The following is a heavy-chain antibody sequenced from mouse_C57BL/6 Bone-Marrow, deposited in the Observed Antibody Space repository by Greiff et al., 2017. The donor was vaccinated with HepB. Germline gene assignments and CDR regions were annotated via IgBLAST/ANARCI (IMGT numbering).Heavy chain of an antibody. D-gene: IGHD1-3*01. V-gene: IGHV1-81*01. J-gene: IGHJ1*03. CDR3: ARCDNSFDV. CDR2: IYPRSGNT. Sequence: VKLQESGAELARPGASVKLSCKASGYTFTSYGISWVKQRTGQGLEWIGEIYPRSGNTYYNEKFKGKATLTADKSSSTAYMELRSLTSEDSAVYFCARCDNSFDVWGTGTTVTVSS. CDR1: GYTFTSYG.